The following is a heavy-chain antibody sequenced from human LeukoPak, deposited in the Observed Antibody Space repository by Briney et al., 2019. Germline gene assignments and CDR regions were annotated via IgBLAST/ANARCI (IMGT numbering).Heavy chain of an antibody. CDR1: GFSVSGNY. CDR3: ARDPAGRRGTFDY. J-gene: IGHJ4*02. Sequence: SGGSLRLSCAASGFSVSGNYVSWVRQAPGQGLEWVSVISSGGDTFYADSVKGRFTISRDNSKNTLYLQMTSLRAEDTALYYCARDPAGRRGTFDYWGQGTLVTVSS. CDR2: ISSGGDT. D-gene: IGHD1-1*01. V-gene: IGHV3-53*01.